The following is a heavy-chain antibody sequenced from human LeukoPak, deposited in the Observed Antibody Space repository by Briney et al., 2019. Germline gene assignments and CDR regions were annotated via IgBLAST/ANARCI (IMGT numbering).Heavy chain of an antibody. CDR2: IIPIFGTA. CDR3: ARAREYSSSSLDY. CDR1: GGTFSSYA. V-gene: IGHV1-69*05. Sequence: SVKVSCKASGGTFSSYAISRVRQAPGQGLEWMGGIIPIFGTANYAQKFQGRVTITTDESTSTAYMELSSLRSEDTAVYYCARAREYSSSSLDYWGQGTLVTVSS. J-gene: IGHJ4*02. D-gene: IGHD6-6*01.